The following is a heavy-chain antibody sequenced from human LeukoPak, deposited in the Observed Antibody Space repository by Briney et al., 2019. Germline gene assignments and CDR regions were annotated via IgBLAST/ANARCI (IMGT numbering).Heavy chain of an antibody. D-gene: IGHD3-3*01. V-gene: IGHV3-23*01. CDR3: AKDDFWSGYYYPDAFDI. CDR1: GFTFSGYA. CDR2: ITGSGGDT. J-gene: IGHJ3*02. Sequence: GGSLRLSCAASGFTFSGYAMNWVRQAPGKGLEWVSTITGSGGDTFYADSVKGRFTISRDNSNNTLYLQMNSLRAEDTAVYNCAKDDFWSGYYYPDAFDIWGQGTMVTVSS.